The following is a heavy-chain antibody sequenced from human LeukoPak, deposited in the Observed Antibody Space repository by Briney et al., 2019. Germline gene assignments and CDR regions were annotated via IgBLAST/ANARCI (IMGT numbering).Heavy chain of an antibody. J-gene: IGHJ4*02. CDR3: GRVSPFDF. CDR1: GFRFSDYE. Sequence: PGGSLRLSCVASGFRFSDYEMNWVRQAPGKGLEWVSYIGRNGPSIYYADSVRGRFTISRDNAKNSLYLQMNSLRVDDTAFYYCGRVSPFDFWGQGILVTVSS. CDR2: IGRNGPSI. V-gene: IGHV3-48*03.